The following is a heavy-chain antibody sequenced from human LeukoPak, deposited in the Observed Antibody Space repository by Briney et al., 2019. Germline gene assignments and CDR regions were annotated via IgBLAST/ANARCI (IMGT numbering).Heavy chain of an antibody. V-gene: IGHV1-69*13. D-gene: IGHD1-26*01. Sequence: ASVKVSCKASGYTFTSYDINWVRQATGQGLEWMEGIIPIFGTANYAQKFQGRVTITADESTSTAYMELSSLRSEDTAVYYCARDLRIVGATQDAFDIWGQGTMVTVSS. CDR2: IIPIFGTA. J-gene: IGHJ3*02. CDR3: ARDLRIVGATQDAFDI. CDR1: GYTFTSYD.